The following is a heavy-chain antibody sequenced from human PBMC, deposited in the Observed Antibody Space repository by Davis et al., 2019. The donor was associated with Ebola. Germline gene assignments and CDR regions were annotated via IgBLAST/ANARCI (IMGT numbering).Heavy chain of an antibody. CDR2: IDPSDSCT. CDR1: GYSFTSNW. CDR3: ARRYCSSTSCYYHYYGMDV. D-gene: IGHD2-2*01. Sequence: GESLKISCKGSGYSFTSNWISWVRQMPGKGLEWMGRIDPSDSCTNYSPSFQGHVTISADKSISTAYLQWSSLKASDTAMYYCARRYCSSTSCYYHYYGMDVWGQGTTVTVSS. V-gene: IGHV5-10-1*01. J-gene: IGHJ6*02.